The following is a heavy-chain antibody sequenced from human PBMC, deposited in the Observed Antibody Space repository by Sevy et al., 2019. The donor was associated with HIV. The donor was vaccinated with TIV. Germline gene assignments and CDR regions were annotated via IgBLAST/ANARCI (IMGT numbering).Heavy chain of an antibody. J-gene: IGHJ6*02. CDR2: IKSKTDGGTT. V-gene: IGHV3-15*01. Sequence: GGSLRLSYAASGFTFSNAWMIWVRQAPGKGLEWVGRIKSKTDGGTTDYAAPVKGRFTISRDDSKNTLYLQMNSLKTEDPAVYYCTTSPGVTASFGGVSFSDHYYGMDVWGQGTTVTVSS. CDR3: TTSPGVTASFGGVSFSDHYYGMDV. D-gene: IGHD2-21*02. CDR1: GFTFSNAW.